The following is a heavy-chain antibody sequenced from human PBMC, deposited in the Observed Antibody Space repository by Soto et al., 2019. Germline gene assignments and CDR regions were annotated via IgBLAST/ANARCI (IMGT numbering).Heavy chain of an antibody. Sequence: QVQLVESGGGVVQPGTSLRLSCAASGFSFSNYAMHWVRQAPGKGLEWVAVISYDGRYKFYADSVQGRFTIYRDDSMNTLDLQVNSLRGEDTAVYYCARPTIAARPSPIDYWGQGTLVTVSS. J-gene: IGHJ4*02. CDR3: ARPTIAARPSPIDY. V-gene: IGHV3-30*04. CDR1: GFSFSNYA. CDR2: ISYDGRYK. D-gene: IGHD6-6*01.